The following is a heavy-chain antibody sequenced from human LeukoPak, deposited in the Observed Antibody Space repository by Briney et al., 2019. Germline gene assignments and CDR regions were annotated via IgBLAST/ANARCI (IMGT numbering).Heavy chain of an antibody. CDR3: ARVSCSGGNCYFDY. J-gene: IGHJ4*02. D-gene: IGHD2-15*01. CDR1: GGSISSNY. V-gene: IGHV4-59*01. CDR2: IYHSEST. Sequence: SETLSLTCTVSGGSISSNYWSWIRQPPGKGLEWVGYIYHSESTNYNPSLKSRVAQSVDTSKSQFSLKLRSVTAADTAVYYCARVSCSGGNCYFDYWGQGTLVTVSS.